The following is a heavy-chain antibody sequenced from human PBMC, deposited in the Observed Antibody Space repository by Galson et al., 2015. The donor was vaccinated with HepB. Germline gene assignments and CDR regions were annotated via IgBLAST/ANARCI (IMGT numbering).Heavy chain of an antibody. J-gene: IGHJ3*02. CDR2: IYSGGST. V-gene: IGHV3-66*01. Sequence: SLRLSCAASGFTVSSNYMSWVRQAPGKGLEWVSVIYSGGSTYYADSVKGRFTISRDNSKNTLYLQMNSLRAEDTAVYYCASTHEVTMIVVVPMKDEAFDIWGQGTMVTVSS. CDR3: ASTHEVTMIVVVPMKDEAFDI. D-gene: IGHD3-22*01. CDR1: GFTVSSNY.